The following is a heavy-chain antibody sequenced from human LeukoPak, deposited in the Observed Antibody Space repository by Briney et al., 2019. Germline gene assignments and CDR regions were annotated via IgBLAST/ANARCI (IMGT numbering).Heavy chain of an antibody. CDR2: IYHSGSP. V-gene: IGHV4-4*02. CDR1: GGSISSNNW. CDR3: ARVNINNWHSCDY. J-gene: IGHJ4*02. Sequence: TSETLSLTCAVAGGSISSNNWWGWVRQPPGKGLAWIGEIYHSGSPNYNPSLKSRVTISVDKSRNHFSLNLSSVTAADTAVYYCARVNINNWHSCDYWGQGTLVTVSS. D-gene: IGHD1-1*01.